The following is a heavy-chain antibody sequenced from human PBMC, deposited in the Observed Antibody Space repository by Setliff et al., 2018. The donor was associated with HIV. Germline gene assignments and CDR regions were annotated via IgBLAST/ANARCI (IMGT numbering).Heavy chain of an antibody. D-gene: IGHD2-2*01. Sequence: AETLSLTCYVSGGSISSDNYYWGWIRQPPGKGLEWIGSFHYSGSTSYNPSLRSRLTLSVDTSKNQLSLKLTSVTAADTAVYYCARDPGGLYCTSASCQGGCFDPWGQGTLVTVSS. CDR3: ARDPGGLYCTSASCQGGCFDP. CDR1: GGSISSDNYY. V-gene: IGHV4-39*07. CDR2: FHYSGST. J-gene: IGHJ5*02.